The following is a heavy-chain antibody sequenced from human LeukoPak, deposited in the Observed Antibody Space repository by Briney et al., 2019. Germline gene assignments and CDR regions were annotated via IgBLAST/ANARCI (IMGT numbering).Heavy chain of an antibody. CDR2: SNHSGST. V-gene: IGHV4-34*01. D-gene: IGHD2-8*01. CDR3: ARHFRLLSWFDP. J-gene: IGHJ5*02. Sequence: KTSETLSLTCAVYGGSFSGYYWSWIRQPPGKGLEWIGESNHSGSTNYNPSLKSRVTISVDTSKNQFSLKLSSVTAADTAVYYCARHFRLLSWFDPWGQGTLVTVSS. CDR1: GGSFSGYY.